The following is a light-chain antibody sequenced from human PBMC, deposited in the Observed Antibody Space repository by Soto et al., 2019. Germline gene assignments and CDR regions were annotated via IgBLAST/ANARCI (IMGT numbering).Light chain of an antibody. Sequence: QSVLTHPRPVSGSPGQSVTISCTGTSSDVGGYNYVSWYQQHPGKAPKLMIYDVTKRPSGVPDRFSGSKSGNTASLTISGLQAEDEADYYCCSYAGTYIVVFGTGTKVTVL. CDR3: CSYAGTYIVV. V-gene: IGLV2-11*01. CDR1: SSDVGGYNY. J-gene: IGLJ1*01. CDR2: DVT.